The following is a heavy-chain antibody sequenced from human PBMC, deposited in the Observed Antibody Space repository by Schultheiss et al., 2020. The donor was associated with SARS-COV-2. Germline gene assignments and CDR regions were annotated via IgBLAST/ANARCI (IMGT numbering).Heavy chain of an antibody. CDR1: GYSISSGYY. D-gene: IGHD3-22*01. Sequence: SETLSLTCAVSGYSISSGYYWGWIRQPPGKGLEWIGYIYYSGSTYYNPSLKSRVTISVDTSKNQFSLKLSSVTAADTAVYYCARQSYYYDSSGYFYYFDYWGQGTLVTVSS. CDR3: ARQSYYYDSSGYFYYFDY. V-gene: IGHV4-38-2*01. J-gene: IGHJ4*02. CDR2: IYYSGST.